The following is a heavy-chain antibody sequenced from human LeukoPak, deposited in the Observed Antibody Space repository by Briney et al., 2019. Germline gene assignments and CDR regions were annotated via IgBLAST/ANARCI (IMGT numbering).Heavy chain of an antibody. CDR1: GFTFNNYG. Sequence: GKSPRLSCAASGFTFNNYGMHWVRQAPGKGLEWVAVISYDGRNKHYPDSVKGRFTISRDISTDTLWLQMDSLRTEDTAVYYCAKGPLRGTAAAIDYWGQGTLVTVSS. CDR3: AKGPLRGTAAAIDY. D-gene: IGHD2-2*01. V-gene: IGHV3-30*18. J-gene: IGHJ4*02. CDR2: ISYDGRNK.